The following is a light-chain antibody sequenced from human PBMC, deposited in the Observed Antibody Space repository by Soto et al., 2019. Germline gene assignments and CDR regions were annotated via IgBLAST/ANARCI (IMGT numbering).Light chain of an antibody. J-gene: IGKJ1*01. CDR3: LQDYVYPWT. CDR1: QGIGND. V-gene: IGKV1-6*01. CDR2: EAS. Sequence: AIQVTQSPSSLSASVGDRVTISCRASQGIGNDLVWYQQKPAKAPKLLIYEASTLQTGVASRFSGSGSGTDFTLTISSLQPADFATDYCLQDYVYPWTFGQGTKVEVK.